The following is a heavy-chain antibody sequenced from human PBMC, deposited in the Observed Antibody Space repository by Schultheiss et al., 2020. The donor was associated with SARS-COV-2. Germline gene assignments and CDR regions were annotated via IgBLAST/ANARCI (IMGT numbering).Heavy chain of an antibody. J-gene: IGHJ3*02. CDR1: GFSLSTSGMR. CDR3: ARDSSGYYSDSFDI. CDR2: IDWDDDK. V-gene: IGHV2-70*04. Sequence: SGPTLVKPTQTLTLTCTFSGFSLSTSGMRVSWIRQPPGKALEWLARIDWDDDKFYSTSLKTRLTISKDTSKNQVVLTMTNMDPVDTATYYCARDSSGYYSDSFDIWGQGTMVTVSS. D-gene: IGHD3-22*01.